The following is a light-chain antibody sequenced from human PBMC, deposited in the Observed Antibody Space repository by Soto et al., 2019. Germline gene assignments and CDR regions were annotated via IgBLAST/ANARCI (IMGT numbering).Light chain of an antibody. Sequence: QSDLTQPPSASGSPGQSVAISCTGTSSDVGGYNYVSWYQQHPGKAPKLMLYDVSERPSGVPDRFSGSKSGNTASLTVSGLQAEDEADYYCSSYAGNNNVVFGGGTKLTVL. CDR3: SSYAGNNNVV. J-gene: IGLJ2*01. CDR2: DVS. CDR1: SSDVGGYNY. V-gene: IGLV2-8*01.